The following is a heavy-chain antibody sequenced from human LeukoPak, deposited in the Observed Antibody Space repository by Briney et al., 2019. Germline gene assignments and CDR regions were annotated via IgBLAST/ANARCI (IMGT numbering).Heavy chain of an antibody. D-gene: IGHD1-26*01. CDR2: IFGSGSS. Sequence: SETLSLTCTVSGGSISDYCMSWIRQPPGKGLEWIGWIFGSGSSNYNPHLKSRLTISVDTSKNKFSLKLTSATAADTAVYYCAREKDTGSNHEPIRYDIWGQGTMVTVSS. CDR1: GGSISDYC. V-gene: IGHV4-59*01. CDR3: AREKDTGSNHEPIRYDI. J-gene: IGHJ3*02.